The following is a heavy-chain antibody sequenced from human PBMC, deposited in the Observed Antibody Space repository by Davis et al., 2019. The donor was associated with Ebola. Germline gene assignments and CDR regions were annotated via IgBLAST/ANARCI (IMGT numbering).Heavy chain of an antibody. V-gene: IGHV3-30*12. D-gene: IGHD3-10*01. Sequence: PGGSLRLSCAASGFTFSSYGMHWVRQAPGKGLEWVAVISYDGSNKYYADSVKGRFTISRDNSKNTLYLQMNSLRAEDTAVYYCATPSRHYYGSGSQETDIWGQGTMVTVSS. J-gene: IGHJ3*02. CDR1: GFTFSSYG. CDR3: ATPSRHYYGSGSQETDI. CDR2: ISYDGSNK.